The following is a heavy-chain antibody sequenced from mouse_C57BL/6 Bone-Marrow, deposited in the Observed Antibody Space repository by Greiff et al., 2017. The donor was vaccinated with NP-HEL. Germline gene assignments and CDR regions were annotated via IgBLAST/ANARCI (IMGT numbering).Heavy chain of an antibody. V-gene: IGHV1-69*01. J-gene: IGHJ3*01. CDR2: IDPSDSYT. D-gene: IGHD1-1*01. Sequence: QVQLQQPGAELVMPGASVKLSCKASGYTFTSYWMHWVKQRPGPGLEWIGEIDPSDSYTNYNQKFKGKSTLTVDKSSSTAYMQLSSLTSEDSAVYYCARWGYYYGSSPWGQGTLVTVSA. CDR3: ARWGYYYGSSP. CDR1: GYTFTSYW.